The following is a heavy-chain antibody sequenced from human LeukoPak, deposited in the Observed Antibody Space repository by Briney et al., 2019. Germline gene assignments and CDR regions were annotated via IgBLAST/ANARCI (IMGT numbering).Heavy chain of an antibody. V-gene: IGHV3-66*01. D-gene: IGHD3-22*01. J-gene: IGHJ4*02. CDR2: FYSGDTT. Sequence: PGGSLRLSCAASGFTVSSTYMSWVRQAPGKGLEWVSVFYSGDTTYYANSVKGRFTISRDSSKNMLYLQMNSLRAEDTAVYYCAISVDYYDSSGYDYWGQGTLVTVSS. CDR1: GFTVSSTY. CDR3: AISVDYYDSSGYDY.